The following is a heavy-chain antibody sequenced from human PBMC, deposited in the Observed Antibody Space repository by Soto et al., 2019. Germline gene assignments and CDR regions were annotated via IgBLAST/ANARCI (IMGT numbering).Heavy chain of an antibody. J-gene: IGHJ4*02. CDR1: GYTFTAYY. V-gene: IGHV1-2*02. Sequence: QVQLVQSGAEVKKPGASVRVSCKTSGYTFTAYYLHWVRQAPGQWLEWVGWINPNTGATNYAQKFQGRVTVTRDTSISTAYMDLTSLRSDDTAVYYCERDRPNDYWGQGTLVTVSS. CDR2: INPNTGAT. CDR3: ERDRPNDY.